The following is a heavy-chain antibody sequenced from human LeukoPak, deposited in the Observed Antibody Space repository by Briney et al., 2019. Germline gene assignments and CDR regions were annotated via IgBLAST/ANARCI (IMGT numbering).Heavy chain of an antibody. CDR2: IYSGGST. Sequence: PGGSLRLSCAASGFTVSSNYMSWVRQAPGKGLEWVSVIYSGGSTYYADSVKDRFTISRDNSKNTLYLQMNSLRAEDTAVYYCTTVTHGYFDLWGRGTLVTVSS. V-gene: IGHV3-66*02. J-gene: IGHJ2*01. CDR3: TTVTHGYFDL. D-gene: IGHD4-17*01. CDR1: GFTVSSNY.